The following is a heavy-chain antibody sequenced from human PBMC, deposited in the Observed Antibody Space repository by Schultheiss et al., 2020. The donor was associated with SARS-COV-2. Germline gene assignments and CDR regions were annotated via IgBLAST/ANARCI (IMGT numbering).Heavy chain of an antibody. CDR2: ISWNSGST. CDR3: ARDQAPSGGSYWGSGRGMDV. CDR1: GFTFSSYA. V-gene: IGHV3-23*01. D-gene: IGHD1-26*01. Sequence: GGSLRLSCAASGFTFSSYAMHWVRQAPGKGLEWVSGISWNSGSTYYADSVKGRFTISRDNSKNTLYLQMNSLRAEDTAVYYCARDQAPSGGSYWGSGRGMDVWGQGTTVTVSS. J-gene: IGHJ6*02.